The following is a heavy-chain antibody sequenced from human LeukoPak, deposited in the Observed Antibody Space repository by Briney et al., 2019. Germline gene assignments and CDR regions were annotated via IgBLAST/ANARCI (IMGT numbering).Heavy chain of an antibody. Sequence: PSETLSLTCTVSSGSISISNWWRWVRQPPGNGLEWIGEIYHSGSIIYNPCLKSLDTLSVDQHENQLSLKLSSVTAADTAVYYCARVGRWVSGSYYFDSWGRGTLVAVSS. J-gene: IGHJ4*02. V-gene: IGHV4-4*02. CDR1: SGSISISNW. CDR2: IYHSGSI. CDR3: ARVGRWVSGSYYFDS. D-gene: IGHD1-26*01.